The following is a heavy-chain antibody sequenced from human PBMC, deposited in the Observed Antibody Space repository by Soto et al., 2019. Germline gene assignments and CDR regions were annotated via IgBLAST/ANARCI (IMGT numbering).Heavy chain of an antibody. CDR1: GGSFSGYY. V-gene: IGHV4-34*01. J-gene: IGHJ6*03. CDR2: INHSGST. Sequence: QVQLQQWGAGLLKPSETLSLTCGVYGGSFSGYYWSWIRQPPGKGLEWIGEINHSGSTNYNPSLKSRVTISVDTSKNHFSLKLSSVTAVDTAVYYCARVPYMDVWGKGTTVTVSS. CDR3: ARVPYMDV.